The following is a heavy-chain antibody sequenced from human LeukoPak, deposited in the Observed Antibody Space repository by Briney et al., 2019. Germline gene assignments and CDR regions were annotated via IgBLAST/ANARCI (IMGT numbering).Heavy chain of an antibody. D-gene: IGHD4-17*01. V-gene: IGHV3-53*01. Sequence: GGSLRHSCAASGFTVTNNYMSWVRQAPGKGLECVSVIDSGGNTYYSDSVRGRFTISKDNSKNTLYLQMNSLRAEDTAVYYCARVEDGDYFDYWGQGTLVTVSS. CDR2: IDSGGNT. CDR3: ARVEDGDYFDY. CDR1: GFTVTNNY. J-gene: IGHJ4*02.